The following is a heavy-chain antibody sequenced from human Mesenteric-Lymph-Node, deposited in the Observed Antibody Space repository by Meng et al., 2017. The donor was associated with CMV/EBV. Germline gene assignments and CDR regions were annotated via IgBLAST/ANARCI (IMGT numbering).Heavy chain of an antibody. CDR1: FTGYY. CDR2: INPNSGGT. V-gene: IGHV1-2*02. CDR3: ARDIRFLEWLLSSYYFDY. D-gene: IGHD3-3*01. Sequence: FTGYYMHWVRQAPGQGLEWMGWINPNSGGTNYAQKFQGRVTMTRDTSISTAYMELSRLRSDDTAVYYCARDIRFLEWLLSSYYFDYWGQGTLVTVSS. J-gene: IGHJ4*02.